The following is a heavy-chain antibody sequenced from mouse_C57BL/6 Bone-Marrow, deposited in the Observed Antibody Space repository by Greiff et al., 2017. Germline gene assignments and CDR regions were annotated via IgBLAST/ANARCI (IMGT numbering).Heavy chain of an antibody. CDR1: GYTFTSYW. Sequence: VQLQQPGAELVMPGASVKLSCKASGYTFTSYWMHWVKQRPGQGLEWIGEIDPSDSYTNYNQKFKGKSTLTVDKSSSTAYMQLSSLTAEDSAVYYCARSGLDYFDYWGQGTTLTVSS. V-gene: IGHV1-69*01. CDR3: ARSGLDYFDY. J-gene: IGHJ2*01. CDR2: IDPSDSYT. D-gene: IGHD2-13*01.